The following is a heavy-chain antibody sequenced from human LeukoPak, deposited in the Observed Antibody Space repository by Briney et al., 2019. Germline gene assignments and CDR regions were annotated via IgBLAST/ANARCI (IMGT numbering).Heavy chain of an antibody. V-gene: IGHV1-2*02. CDR3: AREVAVSSTKRFDY. D-gene: IGHD5/OR15-5a*01. Sequence: GASVKVSCKASGNTFTDSYMHWVRQAPGQGLEWMGWINTDSGVTNYAQKFQGRVTMTRDTSITTVYMGLSGLASDDSALYYCAREVAVSSTKRFDYWGQGTLVTVSS. J-gene: IGHJ4*02. CDR1: GNTFTDSY. CDR2: INTDSGVT.